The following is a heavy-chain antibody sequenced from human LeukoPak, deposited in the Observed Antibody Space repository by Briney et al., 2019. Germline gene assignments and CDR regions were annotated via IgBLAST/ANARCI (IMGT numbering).Heavy chain of an antibody. V-gene: IGHV4-39*07. CDR2: IYYSGST. CDR3: ARAEEDYDSSPNRFDP. CDR1: GGSISSSSYY. D-gene: IGHD3-22*01. Sequence: SETLSLTCTVSGGSISSSSYYWGWIRQPPGKGLEWIGSIYYSGSTYYSPSLKSRVTISVDTSKNQFSLKLSSVTAADTAVYYCARAEEDYDSSPNRFDPWGRGTLVTVSS. J-gene: IGHJ5*02.